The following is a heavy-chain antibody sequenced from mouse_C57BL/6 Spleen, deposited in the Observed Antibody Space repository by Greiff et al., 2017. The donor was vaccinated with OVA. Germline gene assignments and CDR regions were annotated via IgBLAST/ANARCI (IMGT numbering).Heavy chain of an antibody. CDR1: GYAFSSSW. D-gene: IGHD3-2*02. V-gene: IGHV1-82*01. J-gene: IGHJ2*01. CDR2: LYPGDGDP. CDR3: AGSGGDSSGYVD. Sequence: QVQLQQSGPELVKPGASVKISCKASGYAFSSSWMNWVKQRPGKGLEWIGRLYPGDGDPNYNGKFKGKAPLTADTSSSPAYLQLSSLTAEDSAVCFWAGSGGDSSGYVDWGQGTTLTVSS.